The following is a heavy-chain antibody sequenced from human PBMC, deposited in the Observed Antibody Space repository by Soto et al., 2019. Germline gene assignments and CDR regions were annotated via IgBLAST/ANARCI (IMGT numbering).Heavy chain of an antibody. V-gene: IGHV4-31*03. CDR2: IYYSGST. D-gene: IGHD6-13*01. CDR1: GGSISSGGYY. J-gene: IGHJ5*02. CDR3: ARDLGIAEAGIWFDP. Sequence: SETLSLTCTVSGGSISSGGYYWSWIRQHPGKGLEWIGYIYYSGSTYYNPSLKSRVTISVDTSKNQFSLKLSSVAAADTAVYYCARDLGIAEAGIWFDPWGQGNLVTVS.